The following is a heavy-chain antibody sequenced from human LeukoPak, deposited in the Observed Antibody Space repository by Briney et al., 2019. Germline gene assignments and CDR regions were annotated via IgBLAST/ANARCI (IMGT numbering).Heavy chain of an antibody. J-gene: IGHJ4*02. CDR3: ARDSGFSGTQRGEY. CDR1: GFTFSNAW. CDR2: IKSKTDGGTT. D-gene: IGHD3/OR15-3a*01. V-gene: IGHV3-15*01. Sequence: GGSLRLSCAASGFTFSNAWMSWVRQAPGKGLEWVGRIKSKTDGGTTDYAAPVKGRFTISRDDSKNTLYLQMNSLRAEDTAFYYCARDSGFSGTQRGEYWGQGTLVTVSS.